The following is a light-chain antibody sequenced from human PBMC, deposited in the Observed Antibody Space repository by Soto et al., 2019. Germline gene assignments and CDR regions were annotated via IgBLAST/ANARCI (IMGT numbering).Light chain of an antibody. CDR2: GAS. J-gene: IGKJ5*01. Sequence: EIVMTQSPATLSVSPGEGLTLSCRASQSVSRTLAWYQQKPGQAPRLLIYGASSRATGVPARFSGSGSGTEFTLTISRLEPEDFAVYYCQQYGSSSTFGQGTRLEIK. CDR1: QSVSRT. CDR3: QQYGSSST. V-gene: IGKV3-15*01.